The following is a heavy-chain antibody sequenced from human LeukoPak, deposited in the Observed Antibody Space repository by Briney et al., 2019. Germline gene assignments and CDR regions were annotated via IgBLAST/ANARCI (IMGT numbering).Heavy chain of an antibody. CDR1: GGSFSGYY. J-gene: IGHJ6*02. V-gene: IGHV4-34*01. CDR3: ARGGRYCSGGSCYPLYYYGMDV. CDR2: INHSGST. Sequence: PSETLSLTCAVYGGSFSGYYWSWIRQPPGKGLEWIGEINHSGSTYYNPSLKSRVTISVDTSKNQFSLKLSSVTAADTAVYYCARGGRYCSGGSCYPLYYYGMDVWGQGTTVTVSS. D-gene: IGHD2-15*01.